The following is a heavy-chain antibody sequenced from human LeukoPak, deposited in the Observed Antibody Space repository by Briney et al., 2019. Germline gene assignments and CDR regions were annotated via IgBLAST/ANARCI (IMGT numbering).Heavy chain of an antibody. CDR3: AKDFTDDAFDI. Sequence: GGSLRLSCAASGFTFSSYGMHRVRQAPGKGLEWVAVISYDGSNKYYADSVKGRFTISRDNSKNTLYLQMNSLRAEDTAVYYCAKDFTDDAFDIWGQGTMVTVSS. CDR2: ISYDGSNK. V-gene: IGHV3-30*18. CDR1: GFTFSSYG. J-gene: IGHJ3*02.